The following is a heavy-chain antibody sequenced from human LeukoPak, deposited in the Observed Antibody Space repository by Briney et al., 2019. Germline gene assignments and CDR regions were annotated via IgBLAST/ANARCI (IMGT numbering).Heavy chain of an antibody. Sequence: TPGGSLRLSCAASGFTFSSYSMNWVRQAPGKGLEWVSSISSSSSYIYYADSVKGRFTISRDNAKNSLYLQMNSLRAEDTAVYYCAKPGYGDYAGVMYGYYYYYMDVWGKGTTVTISS. CDR2: ISSSSSYI. V-gene: IGHV3-21*01. CDR1: GFTFSSYS. D-gene: IGHD4-17*01. CDR3: AKPGYGDYAGVMYGYYYYYMDV. J-gene: IGHJ6*03.